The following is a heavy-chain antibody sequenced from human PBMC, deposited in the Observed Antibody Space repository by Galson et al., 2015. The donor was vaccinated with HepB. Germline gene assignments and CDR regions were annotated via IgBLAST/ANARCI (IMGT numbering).Heavy chain of an antibody. CDR3: ARLEGGNSEGDAFDN. CDR2: IIPIFGTA. Sequence: SVTVSCKASGGTFSSYAISWVRQAPGQGLEWMGGIIPIFGTANYAQKFQGRVTITADESTSTAYMELSSLRSEDTAVYYCARLEGGNSEGDAFDNWGQGTMVTVSS. D-gene: IGHD4-23*01. J-gene: IGHJ3*02. CDR1: GGTFSSYA. V-gene: IGHV1-69*13.